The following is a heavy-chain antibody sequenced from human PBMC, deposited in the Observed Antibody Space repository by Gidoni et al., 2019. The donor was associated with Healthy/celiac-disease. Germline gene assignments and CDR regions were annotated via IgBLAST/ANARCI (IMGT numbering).Heavy chain of an antibody. J-gene: IGHJ4*02. CDR3: ARESIGLERGFDY. CDR1: GFTFSSYA. Sequence: EVQLVESGGGLVQPGGALRLSCADSGFTFSSYAMHWVRQAPGKGLEYVSAISSNGGSTYYANSVKGRFTISRDNSKNTLYLQMGSLRAEDMAVYYCARESIGLERGFDYWGQGTLVTVSS. CDR2: ISSNGGST. D-gene: IGHD1-1*01. V-gene: IGHV3-64*01.